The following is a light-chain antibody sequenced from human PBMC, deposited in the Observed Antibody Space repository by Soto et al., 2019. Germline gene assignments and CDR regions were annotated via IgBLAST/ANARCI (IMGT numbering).Light chain of an antibody. Sequence: QSALTQPAPVSGSPGQSITISCTGTSSDVGNYNLVSWYQQHPGKAPKLMIYEVTKRPSGVSNRFSGSKSGNTASLTISGLQAEDEAEYYCCSYAGSSTMVFGGGTKLTVL. J-gene: IGLJ3*02. CDR2: EVT. CDR3: CSYAGSSTMV. CDR1: SSDVGNYNL. V-gene: IGLV2-23*02.